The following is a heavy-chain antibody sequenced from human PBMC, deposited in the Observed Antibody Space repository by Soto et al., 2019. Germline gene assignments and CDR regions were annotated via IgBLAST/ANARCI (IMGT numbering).Heavy chain of an antibody. CDR1: GGSFSSSTYY. CDR3: ARQPYDSTGYYYGA. J-gene: IGHJ5*02. V-gene: IGHV4-39*01. CDR2: MYSGGNT. D-gene: IGHD3-22*01. Sequence: QLQLQESGPGLVKPSETLSLTCTVSGGSFSSSTYYWGWIRQPPGKGLVWIGSMYSGGNTYYNPSLKSRVTVSVDTSKNHFSLKLTSVTAADTAMYYCARQPYDSTGYYYGAWGQGTLVTVSS.